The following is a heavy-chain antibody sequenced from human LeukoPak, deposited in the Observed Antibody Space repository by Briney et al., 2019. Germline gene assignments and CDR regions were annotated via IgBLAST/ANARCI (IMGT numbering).Heavy chain of an antibody. CDR1: GFTFSNFW. CDR3: VIDYDVSGGTN. Sequence: LAGGSLRLSCVASGFTFSNFWLSWVRQAPGKVLEWVANIKQDGSDKYYVESVRGRFTISRDNAKNSLYLQMNSLRAEDTAVYYCVIDYDVSGGTNWGQGTLVTVSS. D-gene: IGHD2-15*01. CDR2: IKQDGSDK. V-gene: IGHV3-7*01. J-gene: IGHJ4*02.